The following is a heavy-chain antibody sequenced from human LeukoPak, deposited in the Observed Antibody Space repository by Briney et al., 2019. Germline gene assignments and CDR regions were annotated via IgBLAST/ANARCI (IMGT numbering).Heavy chain of an antibody. D-gene: IGHD3-22*01. V-gene: IGHV4-59*01. CDR1: GGSISSYY. J-gene: IGHJ6*02. CDR2: IYYSGST. CDR3: ARADTSGPYYYYGMDV. Sequence: PSETLSLTCTVSGGSISSYYWSWIRQPPGKGLEWLGYIYYSGSTNYNPSLKSRVTISVDTSKNQFSLKLNSVTAADTAVYYCARADTSGPYYYYGMDVWGQGTTVTVSS.